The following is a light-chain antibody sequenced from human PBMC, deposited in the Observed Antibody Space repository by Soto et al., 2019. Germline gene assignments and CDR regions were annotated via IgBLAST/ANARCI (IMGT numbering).Light chain of an antibody. J-gene: IGKJ1*01. CDR3: LQDYNYPPT. CDR1: QSVSSK. V-gene: IGKV3-15*01. CDR2: RAS. Sequence: EIVMTQSPATLSVSPGERATLSCRASQSVSSKLAWYQQKHGQAPRRLIYRASTRATDITARFSGSGSGTEFTLTISSLQPEDFATYYCLQDYNYPPTFGQGTKVDIK.